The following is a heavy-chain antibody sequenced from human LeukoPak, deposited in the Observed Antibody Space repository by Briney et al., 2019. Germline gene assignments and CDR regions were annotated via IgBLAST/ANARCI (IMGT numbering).Heavy chain of an antibody. D-gene: IGHD6-13*01. Sequence: PGGSLRLSCAASGFTFSSYAMSWVRQAPGEGLEWVSAISGSGGSTYYADSVKGRFTISRDNSKNTLYLQMNSLRAEDTAVYYCAKVRLYSSSWYPDAFDIWGQGTMVTVSS. CDR2: ISGSGGST. J-gene: IGHJ3*02. CDR1: GFTFSSYA. CDR3: AKVRLYSSSWYPDAFDI. V-gene: IGHV3-23*01.